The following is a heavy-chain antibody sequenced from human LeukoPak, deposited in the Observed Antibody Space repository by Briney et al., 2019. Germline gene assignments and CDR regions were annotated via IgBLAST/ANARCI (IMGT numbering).Heavy chain of an antibody. V-gene: IGHV1-3*01. J-gene: IGHJ4*02. D-gene: IGHD1-26*01. CDR2: INAGNGNT. CDR1: GYTFTSYA. Sequence: GASVKVSCKASGYTFTSYAMHWVRQAPGQRLEWMGWINAGNGNTKYSQKFQGRVTITRDTSASTAYMELSSLRSEDTAVYYCARLALYSGSYHYPDDNFDYWGQGTLVTVSS. CDR3: ARLALYSGSYHYPDDNFDY.